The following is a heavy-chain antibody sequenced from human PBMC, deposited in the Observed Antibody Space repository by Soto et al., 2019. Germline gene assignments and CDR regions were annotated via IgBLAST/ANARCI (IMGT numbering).Heavy chain of an antibody. CDR3: ARGRQNCSGGSCYLLPFDP. V-gene: IGHV1-46*01. CDR2: INPSGGST. CDR1: GYTFTSYY. D-gene: IGHD2-15*01. Sequence: QVQLVQSGAEVKKPGASVKVSCKASGYTFTSYYMHWVRQAPGQGLEWMGIINPSGGSTSYAQKFQGRVTMTRDTSTSTVSMELSSLRSEDTAVYYCARGRQNCSGGSCYLLPFDPWGQGTLVTVSS. J-gene: IGHJ5*02.